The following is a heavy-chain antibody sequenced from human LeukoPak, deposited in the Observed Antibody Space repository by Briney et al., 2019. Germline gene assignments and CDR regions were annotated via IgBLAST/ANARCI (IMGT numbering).Heavy chain of an antibody. V-gene: IGHV3-30-3*01. CDR3: ARHGFDY. J-gene: IGHJ4*02. Sequence: WGSLRLSCAAPGITFRAYWMAWVRQAPGQGLEWVAVISYDGSNKYYADSVKGRFTISRDNSKNTLYLQMNSLRAEDTAVYYCARHGFDYWGQGTLVTVSS. D-gene: IGHD4-17*01. CDR1: GITFRAYW. CDR2: ISYDGSNK.